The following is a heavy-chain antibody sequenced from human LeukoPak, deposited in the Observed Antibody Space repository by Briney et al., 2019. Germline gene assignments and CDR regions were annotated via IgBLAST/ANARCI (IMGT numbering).Heavy chain of an antibody. CDR3: ARDLFAFDP. CDR1: GYTLTELS. J-gene: IGHJ5*02. Sequence: ASVKVSCKVSGYTLTELSMHWVRQAPGQGLEWMGGIIPIFGTANYAQKFQGRVTITTDESTSTAYMELSSLRSEDTAVYYCARDLFAFDPWGQGTLVTVSS. V-gene: IGHV1-69*05. CDR2: IIPIFGTA.